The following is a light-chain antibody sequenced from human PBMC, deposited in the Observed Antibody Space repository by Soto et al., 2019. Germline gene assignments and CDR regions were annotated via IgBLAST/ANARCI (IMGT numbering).Light chain of an antibody. CDR2: KAS. V-gene: IGKV1-5*03. Sequence: DIQMTQSPSTLSASVGDRVTITCRASQSISSWLAWYQQKPGKAPKLLIYKASSLESGVPSRFSGSGSGTEFTFTISSLQPDDFATYYCQQYNSYPLTFGQGTRLEIK. CDR1: QSISSW. J-gene: IGKJ5*01. CDR3: QQYNSYPLT.